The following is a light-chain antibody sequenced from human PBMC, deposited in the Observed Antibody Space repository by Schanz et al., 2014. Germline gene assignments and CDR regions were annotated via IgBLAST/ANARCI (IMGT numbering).Light chain of an antibody. V-gene: IGLV7-46*01. CDR1: TGAVTSGHY. CDR2: DTT. Sequence: QAVVTQEPSLTVSPGGTVTLTCGSSTGAVTSGHYPYWFQQKPGQAPRTLIYDTTNTHSWTPARFSGSLLEGKAALTLSGAQPEDEADYSRLLQYTAGSRVLGGGTNLPVL. J-gene: IGLJ3*02. CDR3: LLQYTAGSRV.